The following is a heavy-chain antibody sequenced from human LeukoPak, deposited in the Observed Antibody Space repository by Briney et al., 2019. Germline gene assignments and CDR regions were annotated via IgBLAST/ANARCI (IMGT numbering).Heavy chain of an antibody. Sequence: GGSLRLSCVASGFTVSNNHMSCVRQAPGEGLEWVSLIYSGGGTDYSDSVKGRFTISRDNTKNTLYLQMNSLGAEDTAVYYCARDLYYHGMDVWGQGTTVTVSS. CDR3: ARDLYYHGMDV. J-gene: IGHJ6*02. V-gene: IGHV3-66*01. CDR1: GFTVSNNH. CDR2: IYSGGGT.